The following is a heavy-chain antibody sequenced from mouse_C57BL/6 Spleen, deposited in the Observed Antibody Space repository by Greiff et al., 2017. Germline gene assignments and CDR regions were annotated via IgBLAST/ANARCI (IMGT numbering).Heavy chain of an antibody. CDR1: GYAFSSSW. J-gene: IGHJ3*01. Sequence: QVQLQQSGPELVKPGASVKLSCKASGYAFSSSWMNWVKQRPGQGLEWIGRIYPGDGDTNSNGKFKGKATLTADKASSTAYMQLSSLTSESSAVYICAGAYYSNPFAYWGQGTLVSVAA. V-gene: IGHV1-82*01. D-gene: IGHD2-5*01. CDR2: IYPGDGDT. CDR3: AGAYYSNPFAY.